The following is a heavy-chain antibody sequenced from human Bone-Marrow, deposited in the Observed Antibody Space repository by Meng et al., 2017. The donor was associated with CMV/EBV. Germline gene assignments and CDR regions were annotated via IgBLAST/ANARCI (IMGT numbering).Heavy chain of an antibody. CDR3: TRGFPGGGHAVFSDC. D-gene: IGHD3-16*01. Sequence: SETLSLTCRASGVSISGYYWTWIRHSPGKSLEWIGWIHFSGTTSFNPSLKSRVNILIDAPENQFSLNLKSVTAADTAVYYCTRGFPGGGHAVFSDCWGQGKLVTVSS. V-gene: IGHV4-59*01. J-gene: IGHJ4*02. CDR1: GVSISGYY. CDR2: IHFSGTT.